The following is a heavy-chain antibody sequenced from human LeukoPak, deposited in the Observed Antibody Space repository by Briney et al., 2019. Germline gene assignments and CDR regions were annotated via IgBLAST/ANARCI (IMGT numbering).Heavy chain of an antibody. D-gene: IGHD6-13*01. CDR2: IKYDGSQK. CDR1: GFTLGGYW. J-gene: IGHJ4*02. Sequence: GGSLRLACAASGFTLGGYWMTWLRQAPGKGLEWVANIKYDGSQKYYVDSVKGRFTISRDNAKNSLYLQMNSLRAEDTAVYYCARIGYSSSSLDYWGQGNLVTVSS. V-gene: IGHV3-7*04. CDR3: ARIGYSSSSLDY.